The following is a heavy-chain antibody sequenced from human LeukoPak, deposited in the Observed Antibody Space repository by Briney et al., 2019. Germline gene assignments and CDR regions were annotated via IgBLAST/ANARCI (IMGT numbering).Heavy chain of an antibody. D-gene: IGHD2-2*01. V-gene: IGHV4-39*01. CDR3: ARNCSSRGRAFDI. CDR1: GGSISNSSDY. J-gene: IGHJ3*02. Sequence: SETLSLTCTVSGGSISNSSDYWGWIRQPPGKGLEWIGSIYYSGSTSYTPSLKSRVTISVDTSKNEFSLRLSSVTAADTAVYYCARNCSSRGRAFDIWGQGTMVTVSS. CDR2: IYYSGST.